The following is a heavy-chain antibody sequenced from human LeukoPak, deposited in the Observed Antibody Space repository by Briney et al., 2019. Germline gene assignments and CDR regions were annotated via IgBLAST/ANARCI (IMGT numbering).Heavy chain of an antibody. CDR1: GYTFTSYG. D-gene: IGHD5-12*01. V-gene: IGHV1-18*01. Sequence: ASVKVSCKASGYTFTSYGISWVRQAPGQGLEWMGWISAYNGNTNYAQKLQGRVTMTTDTSTSTAYMELRSLRSDDTAVYYWARDRLVVATIGLSAFDIWGQGKMVTVSS. CDR3: ARDRLVVATIGLSAFDI. J-gene: IGHJ3*02. CDR2: ISAYNGNT.